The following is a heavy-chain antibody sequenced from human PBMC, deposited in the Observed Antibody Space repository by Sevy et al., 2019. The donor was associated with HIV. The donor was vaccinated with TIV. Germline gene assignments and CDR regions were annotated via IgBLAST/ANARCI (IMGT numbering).Heavy chain of an antibody. J-gene: IGHJ6*01. CDR3: ARDCNSASCLRGQDV. Sequence: GGSLRLSCAASGFTFRNYWMTWVRQAPGKGLEWVANIKRDGSEKYYVDSVKGRFTISRDNAKNSLYLQMNSLRAEDTALYYCARDCNSASCLRGQDVWGQGTTVTVSS. D-gene: IGHD2-2*01. CDR2: IKRDGSEK. CDR1: GFTFRNYW. V-gene: IGHV3-7*03.